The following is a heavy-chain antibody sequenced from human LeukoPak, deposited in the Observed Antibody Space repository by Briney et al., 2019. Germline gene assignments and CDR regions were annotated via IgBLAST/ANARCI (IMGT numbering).Heavy chain of an antibody. Sequence: SVKVSCKASGGTFSSYAISWVRQAPGQGLEWMGGIIPIFGTANYAQKFQGRVTITADESTSTAYMELSSLRSEDTAVYYCARAFAGYCSSTGCPNYYYYYYMDVWGKGTTVTVSS. D-gene: IGHD2-2*01. CDR2: IIPIFGTA. V-gene: IGHV1-69*01. CDR1: GGTFSSYA. J-gene: IGHJ6*03. CDR3: ARAFAGYCSSTGCPNYYYYYYMDV.